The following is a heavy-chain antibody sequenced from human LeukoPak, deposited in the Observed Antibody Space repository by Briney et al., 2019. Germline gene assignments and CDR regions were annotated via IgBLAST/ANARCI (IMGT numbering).Heavy chain of an antibody. CDR1: GFTVSSNY. D-gene: IGHD3-10*01. CDR3: ARVFGVGYYYGSGPENWWFDP. Sequence: PGGSLRLSCAASGFTVSSNYMSWVRQAPGKGLEWVSVIYSGGSTYYADSVKGRFTISRDNSKNTLYLQMNSLRAEDTAVYYCARVFGVGYYYGSGPENWWFDPWGQGTLVTVSS. CDR2: IYSGGST. J-gene: IGHJ5*02. V-gene: IGHV3-53*01.